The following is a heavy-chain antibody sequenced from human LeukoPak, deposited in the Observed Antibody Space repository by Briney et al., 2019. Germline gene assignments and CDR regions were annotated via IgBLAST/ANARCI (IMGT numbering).Heavy chain of an antibody. D-gene: IGHD3-3*01. CDR2: IYTSGST. Sequence: PSETLSLTCAVSGGPFSGYFWSWIRQPPGKGLEWIGYIYTSGSTNYYPSLKSRVTISVDTSKNQFSLKLSSVTAADTAVYYCARHVVPFWSGYSDYYCMDVWGKGTTVTVSS. CDR3: ARHVVPFWSGYSDYYCMDV. J-gene: IGHJ6*03. V-gene: IGHV4-4*09. CDR1: GGPFSGYF.